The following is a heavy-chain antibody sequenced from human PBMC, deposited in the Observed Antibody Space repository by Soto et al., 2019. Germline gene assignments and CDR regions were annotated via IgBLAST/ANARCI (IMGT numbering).Heavy chain of an antibody. V-gene: IGHV1-69*13. D-gene: IGHD6-19*01. J-gene: IGHJ4*02. CDR3: ARDRPKSSGWYD. CDR2: IIPIFGTA. Sequence: SVKVSCKASGGTFSSYAISWVRQPPGQGLEWMGGIIPIFGTANYAQKFQGRVTITADESTSTAYMELSSLRSEDTAVYYCARDRPKSSGWYDWGQGTLVTVSS. CDR1: GGTFSSYA.